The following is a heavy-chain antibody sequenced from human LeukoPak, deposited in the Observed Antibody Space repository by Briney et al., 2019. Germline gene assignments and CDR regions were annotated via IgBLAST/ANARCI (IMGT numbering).Heavy chain of an antibody. Sequence: SGTLSLTCAVSGGSISSSNWWSWVRQPPGKGLEWIGEIYHSGSTNYNPSLKSRVTMSVDTSKNQFSLKLSSATAADTAVYYCARDPTVNWGADVYAFDIWGQGTMVTVSS. CDR2: IYHSGST. D-gene: IGHD7-27*01. CDR3: ARDPTVNWGADVYAFDI. CDR1: GGSISSSNW. V-gene: IGHV4-4*02. J-gene: IGHJ3*02.